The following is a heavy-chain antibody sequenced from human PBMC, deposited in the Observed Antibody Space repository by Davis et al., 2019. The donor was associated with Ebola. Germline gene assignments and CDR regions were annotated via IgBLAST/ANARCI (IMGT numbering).Heavy chain of an antibody. CDR1: GGSISSRSYC. V-gene: IGHV4-39*07. J-gene: IGHJ3*02. Sequence: MPSETLSLTCTVSGGSISSRSYCWGWIRQSPGKGLEWIGSVYPSGTTYSNPSLKSRVIISVDTSKNQLSLGLSSVTAADTAVYYCAREWHDIDAFDIWGQGTMVTVSS. D-gene: IGHD5-12*01. CDR3: AREWHDIDAFDI. CDR2: VYPSGTT.